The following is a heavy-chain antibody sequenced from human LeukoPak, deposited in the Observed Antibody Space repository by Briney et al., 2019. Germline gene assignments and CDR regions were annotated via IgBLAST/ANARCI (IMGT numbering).Heavy chain of an antibody. CDR2: LSSDGINT. V-gene: IGHV3-30*03. Sequence: GRSLRLSCAASGFTFSDYGMHWVRQAPGKGLEWVAGLSSDGINTYYEDSVKGRFSISRDNSKNTLFLQMNSLRVEDTAVYYCARRGYCSANNCLAGDRWGQGTLVTVSS. CDR3: ARRGYCSANNCLAGDR. CDR1: GFTFSDYG. J-gene: IGHJ5*02. D-gene: IGHD2-15*01.